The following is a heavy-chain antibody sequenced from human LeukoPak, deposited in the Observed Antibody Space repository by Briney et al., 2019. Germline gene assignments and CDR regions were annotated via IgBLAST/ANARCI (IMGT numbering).Heavy chain of an antibody. CDR3: ARRNDDYQYYGMDV. J-gene: IGHJ6*02. CDR2: INHSGST. D-gene: IGHD1-1*01. Sequence: SETLSLTCAVYGGSFSGYYWSWIRQPPGKGLEWIGGINHSGSTNYNPSLKSRVTISVDTSKNQFSLKLSSVTAADTAVYYCARRNDDYQYYGMDVWGQGTTVTVSS. CDR1: GGSFSGYY. V-gene: IGHV4-34*01.